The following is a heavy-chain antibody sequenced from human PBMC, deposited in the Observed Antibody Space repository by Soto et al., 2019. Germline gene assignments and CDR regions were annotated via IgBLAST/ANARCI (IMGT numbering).Heavy chain of an antibody. Sequence: QVQLLQSGAEVKKPGASVKVACKASGYAFTSFHLHWLRQAPGKGPEWLGIIKPGGGSTSYAQQFRGRLTMTRDTSTSTVYMAMNSLRSDDTDVYYCARELATVTLDAFDIWGQGTMVTVSS. J-gene: IGHJ3*02. V-gene: IGHV1-46*01. CDR2: IKPGGGST. CDR1: GYAFTSFH. D-gene: IGHD4-4*01. CDR3: ARELATVTLDAFDI.